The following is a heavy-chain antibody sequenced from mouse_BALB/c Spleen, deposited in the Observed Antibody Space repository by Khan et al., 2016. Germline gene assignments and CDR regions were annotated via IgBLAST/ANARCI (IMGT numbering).Heavy chain of an antibody. CDR3: ERGYDWYFDV. D-gene: IGHD2-14*01. V-gene: IGHV1-54*01. CDR1: GYAFTNYL. J-gene: IGHJ1*01. Sequence: QVQLKESGAELVRPGTSVKVSCKASGYAFTNYLIEWVKQRPGQGLEWIGVINPGSGGTNYNEKFKGKATLTADKSSSTAYMQRSSLTSDASAVYFCERGYDWYFDVWGAGTTVTVSS. CDR2: INPGSGGT.